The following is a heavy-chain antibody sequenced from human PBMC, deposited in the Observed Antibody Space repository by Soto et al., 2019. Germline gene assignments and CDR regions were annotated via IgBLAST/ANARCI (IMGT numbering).Heavy chain of an antibody. CDR2: IYYSGST. V-gene: IGHV4-31*03. Sequence: QVQLQESGPGLVKPSQTLSLTCTVSGGSISSGGYYWSWIRQHPGKGLEWIGYIYYSGSTYYNPSLTRRVNISVDTSKTQCSLKLSSVTAADTAVYYCARGGVGVAATRYYYYGMDVWGQGTTVTVSS. D-gene: IGHD2-15*01. CDR3: ARGGVGVAATRYYYYGMDV. J-gene: IGHJ6*02. CDR1: GGSISSGGYY.